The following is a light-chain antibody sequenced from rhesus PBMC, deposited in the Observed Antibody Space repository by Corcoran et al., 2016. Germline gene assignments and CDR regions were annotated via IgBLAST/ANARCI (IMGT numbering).Light chain of an antibody. Sequence: EIVMTQSPATLSLSPGERATLSCRSSQSVSSNLAWYQQKPGQAPSPLIYYASNRATGFPDRFGGSGSGHDFTLPISSLEPEDVGVYYCQQYNNWNSFGQGTKVEIK. CDR1: QSVSSN. J-gene: IGKJ2*01. CDR2: YAS. CDR3: QQYNNWNS. V-gene: IGKV3-35*01.